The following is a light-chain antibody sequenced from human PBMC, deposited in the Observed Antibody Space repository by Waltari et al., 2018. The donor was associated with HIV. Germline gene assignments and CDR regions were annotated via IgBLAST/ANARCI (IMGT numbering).Light chain of an antibody. CDR1: QSVSSSY. CDR3: HQYGSSYT. J-gene: IGKJ2*01. V-gene: IGKV3-20*01. Sequence: EIVLTQSPGTLSLSPGERASQSVSSSYLAWYQQQKPGQAPRLLIYGASSRATGIPDRFSGSGSGTDFTLTISRLEPEDFAVYYCHQYGSSYTFGQGTKLEIK. CDR2: GAS.